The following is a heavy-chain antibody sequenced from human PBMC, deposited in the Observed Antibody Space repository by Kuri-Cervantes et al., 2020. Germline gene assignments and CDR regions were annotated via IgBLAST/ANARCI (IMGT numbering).Heavy chain of an antibody. V-gene: IGHV3-66*02. D-gene: IGHD6-13*01. CDR2: IYSGGST. CDR1: GFTVSSNY. CDR3: TTKYSSSWYVDYYCYGMDV. J-gene: IGHJ6*02. Sequence: GESLKISCAASGFTVSSNYMSWVRQAPGKGLEWVSVIYSGGSTYYADSVKGRFTISRDNSKNTLYLQMNSLRAEDTAVYYCTTKYSSSWYVDYYCYGMDVWGQGTTVTVSS.